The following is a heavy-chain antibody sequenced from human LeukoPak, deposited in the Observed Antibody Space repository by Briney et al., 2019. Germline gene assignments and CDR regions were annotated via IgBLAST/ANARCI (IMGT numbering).Heavy chain of an antibody. V-gene: IGHV3-21*01. CDR2: ISSSSSYI. CDR3: ARGYYDILTGYPTPFDY. D-gene: IGHD3-9*01. Sequence: GGSLRLSCAASGFTFSSYSMNWVRQAPGKGLEWVSSISSSSSYIYYADSVKGRFTISRDNAKNSLYLQMNSLRAEDTAVYYCARGYYDILTGYPTPFDYWGQGTLVTVSS. CDR1: GFTFSSYS. J-gene: IGHJ4*02.